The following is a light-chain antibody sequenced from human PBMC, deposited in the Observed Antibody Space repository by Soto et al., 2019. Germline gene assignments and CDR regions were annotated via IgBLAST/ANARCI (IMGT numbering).Light chain of an antibody. CDR1: QSLSSW. CDR3: QQNNSL. CDR2: KAS. Sequence: QITLSPSTLSPQDEARVTITCRASQSLSSWLAWYQQKPGKAPKLLIYKASSLESGGPSSFGGSGSGTEFTLTISSLQPDDFATYYSQQNNSLFGQGTKV. V-gene: IGKV1-5*03. J-gene: IGKJ1*01.